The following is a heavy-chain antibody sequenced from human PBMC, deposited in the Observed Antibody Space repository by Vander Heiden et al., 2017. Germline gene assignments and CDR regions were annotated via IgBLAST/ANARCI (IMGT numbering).Heavy chain of an antibody. D-gene: IGHD4-17*01. CDR1: GFPFTTYG. Sequence: QVQLVESGGGVVQPGRALRLSCAASGFPFTTYGIHWVRQDPGRGLEWVAHIWYDGDNKYYADSVKGRFTISRDNSKNTVYLQMNSLRPDDTAVYYCARDPSTMDGDYPRYWGQGTLVTVSS. J-gene: IGHJ4*02. CDR3: ARDPSTMDGDYPRY. CDR2: IWYDGDNK. V-gene: IGHV3-33*01.